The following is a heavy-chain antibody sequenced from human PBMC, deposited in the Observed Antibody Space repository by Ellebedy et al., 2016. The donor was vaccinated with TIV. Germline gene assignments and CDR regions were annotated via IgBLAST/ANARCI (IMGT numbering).Heavy chain of an antibody. CDR3: ASYYYDSSGYSNY. CDR1: GYSFTSYW. J-gene: IGHJ4*02. CDR2: IYPGDSDT. D-gene: IGHD3-22*01. V-gene: IGHV5-51*01. Sequence: GESLKISCKGSGYSFTSYWIGWVRQMPGKGLEWMGIIYPGDSDTRYSPSFQGQVTISADKSISIAYLQWSSLKASDTAMYYCASYYYDSSGYSNYWGQGTLVTVSS.